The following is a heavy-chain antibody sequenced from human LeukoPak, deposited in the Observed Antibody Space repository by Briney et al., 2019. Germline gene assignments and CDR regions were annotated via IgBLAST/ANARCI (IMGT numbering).Heavy chain of an antibody. D-gene: IGHD3-10*01. CDR2: IYYSGST. CDR3: ARYGSYYGSARLDY. J-gene: IGHJ4*02. V-gene: IGHV4-59*01. Sequence: SETLSLTCTVSGGSISSYYWSWIRQPPGKGLEWIGYIYYSGSTNYNPSLKSRVTISVDTSKNQFSLKLSSVTAADTAVYYGARYGSYYGSARLDYWGQGTLVTVSS. CDR1: GGSISSYY.